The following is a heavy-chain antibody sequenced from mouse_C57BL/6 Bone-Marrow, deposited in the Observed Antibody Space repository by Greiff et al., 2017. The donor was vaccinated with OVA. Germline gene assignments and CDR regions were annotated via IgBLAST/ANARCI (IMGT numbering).Heavy chain of an antibody. CDR2: IYPRSGNT. D-gene: IGHD1-1*01. J-gene: IGHJ4*01. Sequence: VQLQQSGAELARPGASVKLSCKASGYTFTSYGISWVKQRTGQGLEWIGEIYPRSGNTYYNEKFKGKATLTADKSSSTAYMELRSLTSEDSAVYFCARNPPITTPEAYYAMDYWGQGTSVTVSS. CDR1: GYTFTSYG. CDR3: ARNPPITTPEAYYAMDY. V-gene: IGHV1-81*01.